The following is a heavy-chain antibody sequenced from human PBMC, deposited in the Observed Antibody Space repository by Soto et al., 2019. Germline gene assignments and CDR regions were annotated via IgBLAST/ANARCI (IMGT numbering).Heavy chain of an antibody. J-gene: IGHJ1*01. CDR1: GFIFSDYA. D-gene: IGHD6-19*01. CDR3: VKDPSRGGWYGFFLH. CDR2: ISNNGGST. Sequence: LRLSCSASGFIFSDYAIHWVRLTPGKGLEFVSAISNNGGSTNDAPSVWGRFTISRDNSKNTVYLEMSSLRVEDTAIYYCVKDPSRGGWYGFFLHWGQGTVVTVSS. V-gene: IGHV3-64D*06.